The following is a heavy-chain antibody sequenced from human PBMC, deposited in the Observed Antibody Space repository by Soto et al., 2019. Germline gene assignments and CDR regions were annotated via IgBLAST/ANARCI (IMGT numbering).Heavy chain of an antibody. D-gene: IGHD7-27*01. Sequence: EVQLLESGGNLVQPGGSLRLSCAGSGFTFSNCAMAWVRQAPGKGLEWVSSITETGGSTYYADSVRGRFTISRDNSKNTLYLQMNSLRAEDTAVYYCAKVTLNWGRDSWGQGTLVTVSS. CDR1: GFTFSNCA. CDR3: AKVTLNWGRDS. V-gene: IGHV3-23*01. J-gene: IGHJ5*01. CDR2: ITETGGST.